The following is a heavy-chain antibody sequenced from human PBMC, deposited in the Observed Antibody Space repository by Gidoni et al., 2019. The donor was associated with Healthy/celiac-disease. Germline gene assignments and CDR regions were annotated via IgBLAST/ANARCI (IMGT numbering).Heavy chain of an antibody. CDR3: ARDRVGIRFLEWRTKTGAFDI. CDR1: KSTFSSYH. V-gene: IGHV3-21*01. J-gene: IGHJ3*02. Sequence: EVQLVEAGVGLVKPGGSMRLSCAASKSTFSSYHMNWLRQDPGKGLEWVSSISRGSSYIYYADAVRGRFTISRDNAKNSLYLKTNSLRDVDTAVYYCARDRVGIRFLEWRTKTGAFDIWGQGTMVTVSS. D-gene: IGHD3-3*01. CDR2: ISRGSSYI.